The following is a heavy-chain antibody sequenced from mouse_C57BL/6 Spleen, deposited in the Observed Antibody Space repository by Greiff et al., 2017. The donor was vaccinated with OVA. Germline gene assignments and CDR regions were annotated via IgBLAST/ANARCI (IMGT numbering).Heavy chain of an antibody. D-gene: IGHD1-1*01. CDR2: ISSGSSTI. CDR3: ARNPPSITTVVATEAMDY. V-gene: IGHV5-17*01. CDR1: GFTFSDYG. Sequence: EVQLVESGGGLVKPGGSLKLSCAASGFTFSDYGMHWVRQAPEKGLEWVAYISSGSSTIYYADTVKGRFTISRDNAKNTLFLQRTSLRSEDTAMYYCARNPPSITTVVATEAMDYWGQGTSVTVSS. J-gene: IGHJ4*01.